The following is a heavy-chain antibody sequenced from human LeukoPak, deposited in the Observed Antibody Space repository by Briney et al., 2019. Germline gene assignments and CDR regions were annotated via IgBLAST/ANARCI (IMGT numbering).Heavy chain of an antibody. D-gene: IGHD1-26*01. CDR1: GFTFSSYW. CDR3: ARDLGGSYSGWDKSYYYYYMDV. J-gene: IGHJ6*03. CDR2: IKQDGSEK. Sequence: GGSLRLSCAASGFTFSSYWMSWVRQAPGKGLEWVANIKQDGSEKYYVDSVKGRFTISRDNAKNSLYLQMNSLRAEDTAVYYCARDLGGSYSGWDKSYYYYYMDVWGKGTTVTVSS. V-gene: IGHV3-7*03.